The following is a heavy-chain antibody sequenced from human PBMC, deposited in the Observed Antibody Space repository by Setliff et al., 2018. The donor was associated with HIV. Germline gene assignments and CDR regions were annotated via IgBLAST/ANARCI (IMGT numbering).Heavy chain of an antibody. D-gene: IGHD2-8*01. CDR1: GYTLRRHG. Sequence: VKVSCKASGYTLRRHGISWVRQAPGQGLEWMGWISAYNGNTNYAQKFQGRVTLTTDTSTSTAYMELRSLRSDDTAVYYCARVNDILLGYWVGYFDYWGQGTLVTVSS. V-gene: IGHV1-18*01. CDR3: ARVNDILLGYWVGYFDY. CDR2: ISAYNGNT. J-gene: IGHJ4*02.